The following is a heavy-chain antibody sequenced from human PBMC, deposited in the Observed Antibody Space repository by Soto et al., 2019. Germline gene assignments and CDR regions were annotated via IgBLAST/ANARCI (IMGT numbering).Heavy chain of an antibody. CDR1: GFTFSSYW. V-gene: IGHV3-74*01. CDR2: INSDGSST. J-gene: IGHJ4*02. Sequence: EVQLVESGGGLVQPGGSLRLSCAASGFTFSSYWMHWVRQAPGKGLVWVSRINSDGSSTSYADSVKGRFTISRDNAKNTLYLQMNSRRAEDTDVDYCVRTVLVVAAATREDYRGQGTLVTVSS. CDR3: VRTVLVVAAATREDY. D-gene: IGHD2-15*01.